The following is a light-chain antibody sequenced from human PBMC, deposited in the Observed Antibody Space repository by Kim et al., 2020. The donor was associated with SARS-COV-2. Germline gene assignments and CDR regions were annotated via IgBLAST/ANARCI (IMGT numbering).Light chain of an antibody. V-gene: IGKV3-20*01. CDR2: GAS. Sequence: PGERATLSCRASQRITSNYLAWYHQKPGQAPRLLIYGASSRATGIPDRFSGSGSGTDFTLTISRLEPDDFAVYYCQQYGTSPTTFGGGTKLE. J-gene: IGKJ4*01. CDR1: QRITSNY. CDR3: QQYGTSPTT.